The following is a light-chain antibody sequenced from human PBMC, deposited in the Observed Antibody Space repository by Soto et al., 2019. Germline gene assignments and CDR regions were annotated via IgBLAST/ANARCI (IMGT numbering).Light chain of an antibody. V-gene: IGKV3-11*01. CDR2: NAS. CDR1: QSVSSY. J-gene: IGKJ4*01. Sequence: EIVLTQSPATLSLSPGESATLFCRASQSVSSYLAWYQQKPGQAPRLLIYNASNRAAGIPARFSGSGSGTDFTLTISSLEPEDFAVYYCQQRSNWPLTFGGGTKVDIK. CDR3: QQRSNWPLT.